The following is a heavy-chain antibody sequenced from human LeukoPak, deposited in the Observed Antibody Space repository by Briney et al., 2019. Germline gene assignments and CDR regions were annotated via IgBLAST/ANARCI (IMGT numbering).Heavy chain of an antibody. D-gene: IGHD6-13*01. CDR1: GFTFSSYS. Sequence: GGSLRLSCAASGFTFSSYSMNWVRQAPGKGLEWVSAISGSGGSTYYADSVKGRFTISRDNSKNTLYLQMNSLRAEDTAVYYCAKDRGSSWYGYMDVWGKGTTVTVSS. CDR3: AKDRGSSWYGYMDV. CDR2: ISGSGGST. V-gene: IGHV3-23*01. J-gene: IGHJ6*03.